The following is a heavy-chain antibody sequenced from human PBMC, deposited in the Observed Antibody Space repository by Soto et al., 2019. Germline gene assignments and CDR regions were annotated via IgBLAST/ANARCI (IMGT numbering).Heavy chain of an antibody. J-gene: IGHJ5*02. D-gene: IGHD6-19*01. CDR3: AKDPHTRGWRYNWFDP. Sequence: EVQLLESGGGLVQPGGSLRLSCAASGFTFSSYAMSWVRQAPGKGLEWVSAISGSGGSTYDADSVKGRFTISRDNSKNTLYLQMNSLSAEDTAVYYCAKDPHTRGWRYNWFDPWGQGTLVTVSS. V-gene: IGHV3-23*01. CDR1: GFTFSSYA. CDR2: ISGSGGST.